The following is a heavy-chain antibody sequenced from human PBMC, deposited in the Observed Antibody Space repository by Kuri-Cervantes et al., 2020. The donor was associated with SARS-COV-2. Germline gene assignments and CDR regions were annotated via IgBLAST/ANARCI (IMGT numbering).Heavy chain of an antibody. CDR2: IHHSGSS. CDR1: GASINNYY. J-gene: IGHJ4*02. D-gene: IGHD1-26*01. CDR3: ARVGAVGTDYYFDQ. V-gene: IGHV4-59*01. Sequence: SETLSLTCTVFGASINNYYWSWIRQPPGKGLEWIAYIHHSGSSNYNSSLKSRVTMSVDTSKSQLFLKLNSVTAADTAVYYCARVGAVGTDYYFDQWGQGTLVTVSS.